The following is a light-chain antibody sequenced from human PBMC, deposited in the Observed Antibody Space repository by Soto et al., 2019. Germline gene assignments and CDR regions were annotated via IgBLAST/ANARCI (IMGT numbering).Light chain of an antibody. Sequence: EIVLTQSPGTLSLSPGEGATLSCRASQSISSSYLAWYQQKPGLAPRLLIYGTSSRAHGIPDRFSGTGSGTDFTLTISRLEPEDFEVYFCQPYGTSPLTLGGGTKVDIK. V-gene: IGKV3-20*01. CDR3: QPYGTSPLT. J-gene: IGKJ4*01. CDR2: GTS. CDR1: QSISSSY.